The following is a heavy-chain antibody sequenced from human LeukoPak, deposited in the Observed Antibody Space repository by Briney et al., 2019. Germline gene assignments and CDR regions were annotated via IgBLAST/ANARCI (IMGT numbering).Heavy chain of an antibody. J-gene: IGHJ6*03. CDR2: INPNSGGT. Sequence: GASVKVSCKASGYTFTGYYMHWVRQAPGQGLEWMGWINPNSGGTNYAQKFQGRVTMTRDTSISTAYMELSRLRSDDTAVYYCARGTTEADISYMDVWGKGTTVTVSS. D-gene: IGHD1-1*01. CDR3: ARGTTEADISYMDV. CDR1: GYTFTGYY. V-gene: IGHV1-2*02.